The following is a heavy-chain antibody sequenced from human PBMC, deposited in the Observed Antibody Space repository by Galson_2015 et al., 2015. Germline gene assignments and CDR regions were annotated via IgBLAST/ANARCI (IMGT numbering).Heavy chain of an antibody. CDR1: GYTFTSYD. V-gene: IGHV1-8*01. CDR3: ARGLSWPHAYYYMDV. Sequence: SVKVSCKASGYTFTSYDINWVRQATGQGLEWMGWMNPNSGNTGYAQKFQGRVTMTRNTSISTAYVELSSLRSEDTAVYYCARGLSWPHAYYYMDVGGKGTTVTVSS. J-gene: IGHJ6*03. CDR2: MNPNSGNT. D-gene: IGHD3-10*01.